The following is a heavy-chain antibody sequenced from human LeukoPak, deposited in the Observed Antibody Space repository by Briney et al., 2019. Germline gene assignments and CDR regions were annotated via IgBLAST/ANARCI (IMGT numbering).Heavy chain of an antibody. Sequence: ASVKVSFKSSGYTFTSYGISWVRQAPGQGLEWMGCISAYNGNTNYAQKLQGRVTMTTDTSTSTAYMELRSLRSDDTAVYYCARDLYTSPSSGYDYWGQGTLVTVSS. D-gene: IGHD5-12*01. V-gene: IGHV1-18*01. CDR3: ARDLYTSPSSGYDY. J-gene: IGHJ4*02. CDR2: ISAYNGNT. CDR1: GYTFTSYG.